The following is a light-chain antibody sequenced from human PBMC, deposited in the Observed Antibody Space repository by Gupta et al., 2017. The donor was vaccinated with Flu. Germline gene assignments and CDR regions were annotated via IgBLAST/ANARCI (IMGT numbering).Light chain of an antibody. V-gene: IGKV1-39*01. CDR3: QQGYSTPQT. CDR1: QSVSNF. CDR2: GAS. J-gene: IGKJ4*02. Sequence: GDRVTITCRTSQSVSNFVHWYQQKPGKAPRLLIYGASTLQGGVPSRFSGSGSGTDFTLTINSLQPEDFATYYCQQGYSTPQTFGRGTTVEIK.